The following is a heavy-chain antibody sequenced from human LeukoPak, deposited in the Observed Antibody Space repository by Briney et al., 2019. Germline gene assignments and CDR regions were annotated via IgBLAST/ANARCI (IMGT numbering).Heavy chain of an antibody. CDR3: ARAVGATTDDAFDI. CDR2: ISSSSSYT. D-gene: IGHD1-26*01. J-gene: IGHJ3*02. Sequence: GGSLRLSCAASGFTFSDYYMSWIRQAPGKGLEWVSYISSSSSYTNYADSVKGRFTISRDNAKNSLYLQMNSLRAEDTAVYYCARAVGATTDDAFDIWGQGTMVTVSS. V-gene: IGHV3-11*05. CDR1: GFTFSDYY.